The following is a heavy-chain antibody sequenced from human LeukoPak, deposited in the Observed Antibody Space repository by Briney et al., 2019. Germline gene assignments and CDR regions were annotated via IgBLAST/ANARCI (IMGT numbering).Heavy chain of an antibody. CDR2: IYYSGGT. D-gene: IGHD3-10*01. V-gene: IGHV4-59*01. Sequence: SETLSLTCTVSGGSIKNYYWTWIRQPPGKGLEWIGYIYYSGGTSSNPSLKSRVTISVDTSKNQFSLRLKYVTAADTAVYYCARDVPRGTGYMDVWGKGTTVTVSS. CDR3: ARDVPRGTGYMDV. J-gene: IGHJ6*03. CDR1: GGSIKNYY.